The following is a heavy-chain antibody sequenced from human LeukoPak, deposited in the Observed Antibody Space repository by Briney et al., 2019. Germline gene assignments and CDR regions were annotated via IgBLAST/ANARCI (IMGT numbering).Heavy chain of an antibody. CDR2: IKQDGSEK. CDR1: GFTFSNYW. CDR3: ARDLSTVTTWYPAFDI. D-gene: IGHD4-17*01. Sequence: GGSLRLSCAASGFTFSNYWMSWVRQAPGKGLEWVANIKQDGSEKYYVDSVKGRFTISRDNAKNSLYLQMNSLRAEDTAVYYCARDLSTVTTWYPAFDIWGQGTMVTVSS. J-gene: IGHJ3*02. V-gene: IGHV3-7*03.